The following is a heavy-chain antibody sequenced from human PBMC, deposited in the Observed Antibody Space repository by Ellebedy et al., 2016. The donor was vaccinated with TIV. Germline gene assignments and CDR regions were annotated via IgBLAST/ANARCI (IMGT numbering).Heavy chain of an antibody. CDR2: IYYSGNT. Sequence: MPSETLSLTCTVSGGSISSTSHYWGWIRQPPGKGLEWIGHIYYSGNTYYNPSLQSRASISVDTSRDQFSLKLTSVTAADTAVYYCAGKLYSTWVPFDYWGQGTLVTVSS. V-gene: IGHV4-39*07. CDR3: AGKLYSTWVPFDY. J-gene: IGHJ4*02. D-gene: IGHD5-18*01. CDR1: GGSISSTSHY.